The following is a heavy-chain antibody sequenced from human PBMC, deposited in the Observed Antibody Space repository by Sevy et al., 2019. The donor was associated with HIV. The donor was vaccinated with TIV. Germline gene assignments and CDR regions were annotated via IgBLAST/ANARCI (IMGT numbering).Heavy chain of an antibody. J-gene: IGHJ4*02. CDR2: ISSSGSYI. CDR3: ARDLAVAGFDY. V-gene: IGHV3-21*01. Sequence: GGSLRLSCAASGFTFSSYSMNWVRQAPGKGLEWVSSISSSGSYIYYADSVKGRFTISRDNAKNSLYLQMNSLRAEDTAVYYCARDLAVAGFDYWGQGTLVTVSS. CDR1: GFTFSSYS. D-gene: IGHD6-19*01.